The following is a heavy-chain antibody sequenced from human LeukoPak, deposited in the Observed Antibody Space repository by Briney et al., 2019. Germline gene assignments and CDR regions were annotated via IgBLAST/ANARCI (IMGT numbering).Heavy chain of an antibody. D-gene: IGHD6-13*01. V-gene: IGHV1-2*06. CDR3: ARVRAAAGNIYYFDY. CDR2: INPNSGGT. J-gene: IGHJ4*02. CDR1: GYTFTGYY. Sequence: VASVKVSCKASGYTFTGYYMHWVRQAPGQGLEWMGRINPNSGGTNYAQKFQGRVTMTRDTSISTAYMELSRLRSDDTAVYYCARVRAAAGNIYYFDYWGQGTLVTVSS.